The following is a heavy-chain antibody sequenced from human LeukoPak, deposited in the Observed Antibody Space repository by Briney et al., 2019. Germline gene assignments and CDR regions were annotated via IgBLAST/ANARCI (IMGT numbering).Heavy chain of an antibody. V-gene: IGHV3-30*01. CDR3: ARNARDIVVVPAAMGTLDY. Sequence: GGSLRLSCAASGFTFSSYAMHWVRQAPGKGLEWVAVISYDGSNKYYADSVKGRFTISRDNSKNTLYLQMNSLRAEDTAVYYCARNARDIVVVPAAMGTLDYWGQGTLVTVSS. D-gene: IGHD2-2*01. J-gene: IGHJ4*02. CDR2: ISYDGSNK. CDR1: GFTFSSYA.